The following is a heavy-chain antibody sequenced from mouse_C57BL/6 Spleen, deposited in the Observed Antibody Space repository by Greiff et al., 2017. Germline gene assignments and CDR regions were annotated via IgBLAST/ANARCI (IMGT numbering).Heavy chain of an antibody. V-gene: IGHV5-17*01. D-gene: IGHD4-1*01. CDR3: AVLGRAHYFDY. J-gene: IGHJ2*01. CDR2: ISSGSSTF. Sequence: EVMLVESGGGLVKPGGSLKLSCAASGFTFSDYGMHWVRQAPEKGLEWVAYISSGSSTFYYADTVKGRFTISRDKAKNTLFLQMTSLRSEDTAMYYCAVLGRAHYFDYWGQGTTLTVSS. CDR1: GFTFSDYG.